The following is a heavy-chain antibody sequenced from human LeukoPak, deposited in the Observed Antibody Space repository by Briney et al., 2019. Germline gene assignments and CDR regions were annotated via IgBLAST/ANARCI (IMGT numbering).Heavy chain of an antibody. D-gene: IGHD3-3*01. CDR1: GFIFSNYW. CDR3: AKDFAGDCDY. J-gene: IGHJ4*02. CDR2: INPNGITT. Sequence: PGGSLRLSCAASGFIFSNYWMHWVRQAPGKGLVWVARINPNGITTTYTDSVKGRFTISRDNAKNTLYLQMNSLRAEDTAVYYCAKDFAGDCDYWGQGTLVTVSS. V-gene: IGHV3-74*01.